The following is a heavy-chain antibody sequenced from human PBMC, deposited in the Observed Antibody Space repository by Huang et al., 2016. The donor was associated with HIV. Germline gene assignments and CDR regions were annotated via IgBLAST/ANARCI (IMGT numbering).Heavy chain of an antibody. V-gene: IGHV3-30*03. Sequence: QGQLVESGGGVVQPGRSLRLSCAASGFSFTSYDMQWGRQVPGRGLDCVYVVSNDGNEKYYADSVKCRFTISRDNFKNTLYLQMNSLRTGDTAVYFCLPAGHVSHYYYMDVWGKGTTVIVSS. CDR2: VSNDGNEK. CDR3: LPAGHVSHYYYMDV. J-gene: IGHJ6*03. CDR1: GFSFTSYD.